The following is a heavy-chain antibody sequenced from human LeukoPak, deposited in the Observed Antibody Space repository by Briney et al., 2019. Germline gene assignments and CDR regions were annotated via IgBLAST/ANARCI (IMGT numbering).Heavy chain of an antibody. V-gene: IGHV5-51*01. D-gene: IGHD4-23*01. J-gene: IGHJ4*02. CDR2: DSPGDSDT. CDR1: GYTFTGYW. Sequence: GESLKISCKSSGYTFTGYWIGWVRQMPGKGLEWMGIDSPGDSDTRYSPSFQGQVTMSADKSINTAYLQWGSLKASDTAMYYCARGRGATVITNFDYWGQGTLVTVSS. CDR3: ARGRGATVITNFDY.